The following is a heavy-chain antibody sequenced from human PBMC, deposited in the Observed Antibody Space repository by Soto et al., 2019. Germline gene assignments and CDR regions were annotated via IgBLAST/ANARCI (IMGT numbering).Heavy chain of an antibody. Sequence: QVQLVESGGGVVQPGRSLRLSCAVSGFTFSKHGMHWVRQAPGKGLEWVAVILADGSRQHYGDSVKGRFTISRDNAKNTLFLQMESLRAEDTAVYYCARDDHFPDNGLDYWGQGILVTVSS. D-gene: IGHD1-1*01. J-gene: IGHJ4*02. CDR2: ILADGSRQ. CDR1: GFTFSKHG. V-gene: IGHV3-33*01. CDR3: ARDDHFPDNGLDY.